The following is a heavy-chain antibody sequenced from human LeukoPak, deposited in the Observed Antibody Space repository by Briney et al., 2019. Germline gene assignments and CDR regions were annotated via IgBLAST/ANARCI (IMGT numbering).Heavy chain of an antibody. J-gene: IGHJ4*02. V-gene: IGHV4-59*11. Sequence: SETQSLTCTVSGTSINSHFWSWIRQPPGKGLEWIGHVYYNGNTNYNPSLKSRVTISVDTSKDHFSLKLGSVTAADTAVYYCASLAGGRFDYWGQGTLVTVSS. CDR2: VYYNGNT. CDR1: GTSINSHF. D-gene: IGHD2-15*01. CDR3: ASLAGGRFDY.